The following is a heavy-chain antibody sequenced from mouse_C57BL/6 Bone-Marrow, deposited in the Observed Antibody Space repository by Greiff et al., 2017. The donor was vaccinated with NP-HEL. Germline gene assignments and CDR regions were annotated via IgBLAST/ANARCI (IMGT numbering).Heavy chain of an antibody. CDR1: GYTFTSYW. Sequence: QVQLQQPGAELVKPGASVKMSCKASGYTFTSYWITWVKQRPGQGLEWIGDIYPGSGSTNYNEKFKSKATLTVDTSSSTAYMQLSSLTSEDSAVDYCARVDGYTGYFDYWGQGTTLTVSS. D-gene: IGHD2-3*01. CDR2: IYPGSGST. V-gene: IGHV1-55*01. CDR3: ARVDGYTGYFDY. J-gene: IGHJ2*01.